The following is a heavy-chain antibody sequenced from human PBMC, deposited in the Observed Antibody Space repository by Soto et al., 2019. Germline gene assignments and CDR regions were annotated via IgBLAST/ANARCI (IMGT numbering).Heavy chain of an antibody. CDR1: GGSISSSRYY. D-gene: IGHD5-18*01. Sequence: SGTMYLTCTVSGGSISSSRYYWGWIQQAPWKGLEWIGSIYSNAHTYYKPSLKRRVTISVDTSKIQFSLKVTSVTAADTAVYYCARQMYRSSFGSGFDYWGQGTPVTVXS. V-gene: IGHV4-39*01. CDR3: ARQMYRSSFGSGFDY. J-gene: IGHJ4*02. CDR2: IYSNAHT.